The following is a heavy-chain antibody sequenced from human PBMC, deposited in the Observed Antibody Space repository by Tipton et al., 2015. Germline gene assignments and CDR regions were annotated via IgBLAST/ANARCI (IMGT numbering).Heavy chain of an antibody. D-gene: IGHD3-3*01. V-gene: IGHV3-23*01. J-gene: IGHJ6*02. CDR3: TKDMSGGWLTRFRYYGMDV. CDR2: ISGSGGST. Sequence: SLRLSCAASGFTFSSYWMHWVRQGPGKGLVWVSVISGSGGSTYYADSVKGRFTISRDNSNNTLFLQMNSLRAEYTAIYYCTKDMSGGWLTRFRYYGMDVWGQGATVFVSS. CDR1: GFTFSSYW.